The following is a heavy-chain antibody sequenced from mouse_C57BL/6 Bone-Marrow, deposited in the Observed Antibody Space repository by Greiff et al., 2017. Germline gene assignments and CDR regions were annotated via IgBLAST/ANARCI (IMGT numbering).Heavy chain of an antibody. V-gene: IGHV1-81*01. J-gene: IGHJ2*01. D-gene: IGHD2-2*01. CDR1: GYTFTSYG. CDR2: INPRSGNT. Sequence: VQLQESGAELARPGASVKLSCKASGYTFTSYGISWVKQSTGQGLEWIGEINPRSGNTYYTEKLKGKATLTADKSSSTAYMELRSLTSEDSAVYFCARGGDGYDGDYWGQGTTLTVSS. CDR3: ARGGDGYDGDY.